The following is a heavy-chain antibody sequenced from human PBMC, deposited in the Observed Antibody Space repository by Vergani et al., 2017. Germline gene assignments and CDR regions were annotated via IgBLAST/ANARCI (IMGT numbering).Heavy chain of an antibody. CDR2: IRYDGSNK. D-gene: IGHD3-16*01. CDR3: GKDRGGALNWFDP. CDR1: GFTFSSYG. Sequence: QVQLVESGGGVVQPGGSLRLSCAASGFTFSSYGMHWVRQAPGKGLEWVAFIRYDGSNKYYADSVKGRFTISRDNSKNTLYLQMNSLRAEDTAVYYCGKDRGGALNWFDPWGQGTLVTVSS. J-gene: IGHJ5*02. V-gene: IGHV3-30*02.